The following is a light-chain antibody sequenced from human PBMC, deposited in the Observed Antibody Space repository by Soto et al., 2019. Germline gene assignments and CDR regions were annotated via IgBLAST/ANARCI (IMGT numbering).Light chain of an antibody. Sequence: EIVLTQSPGTLSLSPGERATLSCRTSQTVASPYLAWYQQRVGQAPRLLMYGTSTRATGVPDRFSGSGSGTDFTLTINRLEPEDSAVYYCQQYHNSVYTFGQGTKLEIK. CDR3: QQYHNSVYT. V-gene: IGKV3-20*01. CDR2: GTS. CDR1: QTVASPY. J-gene: IGKJ2*01.